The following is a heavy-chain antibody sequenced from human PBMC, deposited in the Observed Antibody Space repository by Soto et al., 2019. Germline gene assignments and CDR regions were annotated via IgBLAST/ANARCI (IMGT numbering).Heavy chain of an antibody. CDR3: AREGPSRLVPSAFDI. CDR2: ISYDGSNK. Sequence: GGSLRLSCAASGFTFSSYAMHWVRQAPGKGLEWVAVISYDGSNKYYADSVKGRFTISRDNSKNTLYLQMNSLRAEDTAVYYCAREGPSRLVPSAFDIWGQGTMVTVSS. V-gene: IGHV3-30-3*01. J-gene: IGHJ3*02. CDR1: GFTFSSYA. D-gene: IGHD2-2*01.